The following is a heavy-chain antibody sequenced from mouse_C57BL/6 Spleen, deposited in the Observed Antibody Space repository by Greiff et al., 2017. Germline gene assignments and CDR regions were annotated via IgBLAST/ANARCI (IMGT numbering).Heavy chain of an antibody. Sequence: EVQLQQSGPELVKPGASVKISCKASGYTFTDYNMDWVKQSPGQGLEWIGDINPNNGGTIYNQKFKGKATLTVDKSSSTAYMELRSLTSEDAAVXYCARALNAVMDYWGQGTSVTVSS. CDR1: GYTFTDYN. D-gene: IGHD1-1*01. J-gene: IGHJ4*01. CDR3: ARALNAVMDY. V-gene: IGHV1-18*01. CDR2: INPNNGGT.